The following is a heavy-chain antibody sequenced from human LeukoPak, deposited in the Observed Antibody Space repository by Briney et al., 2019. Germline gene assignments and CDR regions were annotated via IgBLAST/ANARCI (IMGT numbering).Heavy chain of an antibody. D-gene: IGHD4-17*01. Sequence: IPGGSLRLSCAASGFTFSNAWMSWVRQAPGKGLEWVGRIKSKTDGGTTDYAAPVKGRFTISRDDSKNTLYLQMNSLRAEDTAVYYCAKDPNGDYIGAFDIWGQGTMVTVSS. CDR3: AKDPNGDYIGAFDI. J-gene: IGHJ3*02. CDR1: GFTFSNAW. CDR2: IKSKTDGGTT. V-gene: IGHV3-15*01.